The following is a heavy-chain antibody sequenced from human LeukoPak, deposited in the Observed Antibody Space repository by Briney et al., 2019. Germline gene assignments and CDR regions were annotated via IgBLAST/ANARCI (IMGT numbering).Heavy chain of an antibody. Sequence: GGSLRLSCAASGFTFSSYAMSWVRQAPGKGLEGVSAISGSCGNTYYADSLKGRFTISRDNSKNTLYLQMNSLRAEDTAVYYCAKDPDYGDYDGLDYWGQGTLVTVSS. CDR3: AKDPDYGDYDGLDY. J-gene: IGHJ4*02. CDR1: GFTFSSYA. V-gene: IGHV3-23*01. D-gene: IGHD4-17*01. CDR2: ISGSCGNT.